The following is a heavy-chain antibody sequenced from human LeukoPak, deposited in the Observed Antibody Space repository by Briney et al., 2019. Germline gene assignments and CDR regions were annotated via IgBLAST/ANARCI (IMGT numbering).Heavy chain of an antibody. CDR1: GGSFSGYY. V-gene: IGHV4-34*01. D-gene: IGHD2-15*01. CDR2: INHSGST. Sequence: ASETLSLTCAVYGGSFSGYYWSWIRQPPGKGLEWIGEINHSGSTNYSPSLKSRVTISVDTSKNQFSLKLSSVTAADTAVYYCAREVYSPKGYCSGGSCYPFDYWGQGTLVTVSS. J-gene: IGHJ4*02. CDR3: AREVYSPKGYCSGGSCYPFDY.